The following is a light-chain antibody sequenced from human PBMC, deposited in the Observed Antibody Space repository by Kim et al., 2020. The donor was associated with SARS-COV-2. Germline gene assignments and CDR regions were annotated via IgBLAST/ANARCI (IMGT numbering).Light chain of an antibody. CDR2: AAS. CDR3: QQYYSYPLT. Sequence: ASTGDRVTITCRARQGISSYLAWYQQKPGKAPKLLIYAASTLQSGVPSRFSGSGSGTDFTLTISCLQSEDFATYYCQQYYSYPLTFGQGTKVDIK. J-gene: IGKJ1*01. CDR1: QGISSY. V-gene: IGKV1-8*01.